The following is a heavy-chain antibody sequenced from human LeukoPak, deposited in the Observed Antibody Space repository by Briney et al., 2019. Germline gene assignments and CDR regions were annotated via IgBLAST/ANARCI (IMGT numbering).Heavy chain of an antibody. J-gene: IGHJ3*02. CDR2: IRYDGSNK. D-gene: IGHD4-17*01. CDR1: GFTFSSYG. V-gene: IGHV3-30*02. Sequence: PGGSLRLSCAASGFTFSSYGMHWVRQAPGKGLEWVAFIRYDGSNKYYADSVKGRFTISRDNSKNTLYLQMNSLRAEDTAVYYCATLDYGDFLDAFDIWGQGTMVTVSS. CDR3: ATLDYGDFLDAFDI.